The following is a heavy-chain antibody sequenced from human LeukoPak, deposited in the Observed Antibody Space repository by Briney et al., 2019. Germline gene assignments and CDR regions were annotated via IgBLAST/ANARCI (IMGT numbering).Heavy chain of an antibody. D-gene: IGHD1/OR15-1a*01. CDR1: GYTFTEYG. CDR2: ISTYNGNT. Sequence: ASVMVSCKASGYTFTEYGFSWVRQAPGQGLEWMGWISTYNGNTNLAQKFQGRVTLTTDKSTGTAYMDLRSLRSDDTAVYYCARSINWSTTVEYFRHWAQGTLVIVSS. CDR3: ARSINWSTTVEYFRH. J-gene: IGHJ1*01. V-gene: IGHV1-18*01.